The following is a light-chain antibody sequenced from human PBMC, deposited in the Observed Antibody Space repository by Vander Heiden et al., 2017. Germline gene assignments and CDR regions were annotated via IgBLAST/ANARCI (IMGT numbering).Light chain of an antibody. V-gene: IGKV4-1*01. Sequence: EIVMTQSPDSLAVSLGETATIDCKSSQSVLYSSNNNNYLAWYQQKPGQPPKLLIYWASTRQSGVPDRFSGSGSGTDFTLTISSLQAEDVAVYYCQQYYIAPLTFGGGTRVEIK. CDR3: QQYYIAPLT. CDR1: QSVLYSSNNNNY. J-gene: IGKJ4*02. CDR2: WAS.